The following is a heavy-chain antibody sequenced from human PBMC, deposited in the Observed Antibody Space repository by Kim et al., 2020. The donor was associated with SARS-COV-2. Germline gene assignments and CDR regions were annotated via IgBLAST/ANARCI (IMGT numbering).Heavy chain of an antibody. CDR2: IYYSGST. D-gene: IGHD5-18*01. J-gene: IGHJ4*02. V-gene: IGHV4-39*01. Sequence: SETLSLTCTVSGGSISSSSYYWGWIRQPPGKGLEWIGSIYYSGSTYYNPSLKSRVTISVDTSKNQFSLKLSSVTAADTAVYYCVRGSRIQLWSLDYWGQGTLVTVSS. CDR3: VRGSRIQLWSLDY. CDR1: GGSISSSSYY.